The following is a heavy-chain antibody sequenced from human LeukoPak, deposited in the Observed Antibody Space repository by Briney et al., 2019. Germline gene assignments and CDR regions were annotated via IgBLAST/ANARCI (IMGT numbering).Heavy chain of an antibody. CDR1: GYTFTRYY. CDR2: INPNSGGT. CDR3: ARGSAVAGPGYYYYGMDV. V-gene: IGHV1-2*02. D-gene: IGHD6-19*01. Sequence: GASVKVSCKASGYTFTRYYMHWVRQAPGQGLEWMGWINPNSGGTNYAQKFQGRVTMTRDTSISTAYMELSRLRSDDTAVYYCARGSAVAGPGYYYYGMDVWGQGTTVTVSS. J-gene: IGHJ6*02.